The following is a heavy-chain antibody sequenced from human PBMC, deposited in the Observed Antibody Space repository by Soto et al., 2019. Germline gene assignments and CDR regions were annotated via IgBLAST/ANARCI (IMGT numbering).Heavy chain of an antibody. CDR2: ISWNSGSI. J-gene: IGHJ5*02. CDR3: AKDDFWSGYALQFDP. D-gene: IGHD3-3*01. Sequence: GGSLRLSXAASGFTFDDYAMHWVRQAPGKGLEWVSGISWNSGSIGYADSVKGRFTISRDNAKNSLYLQMNSLRAEDTALYYCAKDDFWSGYALQFDPWGQGTLVTVSS. V-gene: IGHV3-9*01. CDR1: GFTFDDYA.